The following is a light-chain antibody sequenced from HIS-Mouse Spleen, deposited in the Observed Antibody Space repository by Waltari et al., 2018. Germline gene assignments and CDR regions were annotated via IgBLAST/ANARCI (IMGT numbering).Light chain of an antibody. CDR1: SRAGCGYNY. Sequence: QSALTQPASVSGSPGQSITIPCTGTSRAGCGYNYFSWYQQHPGKAPKLMIYEVSNRPSGVSNRFSGSKSGNTASLTISGLQAEDEADYYCSSYTSSSTLVVFGGGTKLTVL. J-gene: IGLJ2*01. CDR2: EVS. CDR3: SSYTSSSTLVV. V-gene: IGLV2-14*01.